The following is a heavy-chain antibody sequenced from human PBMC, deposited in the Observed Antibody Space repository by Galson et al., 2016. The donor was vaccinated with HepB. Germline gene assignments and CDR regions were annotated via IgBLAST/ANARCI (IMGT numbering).Heavy chain of an antibody. CDR3: ARGDIVGAIFDY. CDR1: GFTFINYA. J-gene: IGHJ4*02. V-gene: IGHV3-23*01. Sequence: SLRLSCAGSGFTFINYAMGWVRQAPGKGLEWVSYISGAGGRTKYADSVKGRFIISRDNAKNSLYLQMNSLRAEDTAVYYCARGDIVGAIFDYWGQGTLVTVSS. D-gene: IGHD1-26*01. CDR2: ISGAGGRT.